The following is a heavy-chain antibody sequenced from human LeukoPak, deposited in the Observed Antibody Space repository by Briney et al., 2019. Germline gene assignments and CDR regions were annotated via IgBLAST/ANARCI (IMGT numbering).Heavy chain of an antibody. CDR1: GFTFSSYA. CDR3: AGGVVAPDY. J-gene: IGHJ4*02. Sequence: PGGSLRLSCAASGFTFSSYAMSWVRQAPGKGLEWVSVIYSGGSTYYADSVKGRFTISRDNSKNTLYLQMNSLRVEDTAVYYCAGGVVAPDYWGQGTLVTVSS. D-gene: IGHD2-15*01. CDR2: IYSGGST. V-gene: IGHV3-66*01.